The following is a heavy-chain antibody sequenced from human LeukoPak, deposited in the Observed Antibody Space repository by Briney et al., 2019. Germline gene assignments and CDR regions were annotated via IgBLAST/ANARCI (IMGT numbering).Heavy chain of an antibody. CDR1: GGSFSGYY. Sequence: SETLSLTCEVYGGSFSGYYWSWIRQPPGKGLEWIGEISHSGTSNYNPSLKSRVTISVDTSKNPFSLKLSSVTAADTAVYYCARGGPGFFHWGLGTLVTVPS. J-gene: IGHJ1*01. CDR2: ISHSGTS. CDR3: ARGGPGFFH. V-gene: IGHV4-34*01. D-gene: IGHD6-25*01.